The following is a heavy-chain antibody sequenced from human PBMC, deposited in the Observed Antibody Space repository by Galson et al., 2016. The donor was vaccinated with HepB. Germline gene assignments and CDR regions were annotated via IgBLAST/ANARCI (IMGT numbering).Heavy chain of an antibody. V-gene: IGHV3-21*01. J-gene: IGHJ1*01. D-gene: IGHD3-9*01. CDR2: ISSSSSYK. Sequence: SLRLSCAASGFTFSGYNMNWVRQAPGKGLDWVSSISSSSSYKYHADSVKGRFTISRDNAKNSLYLQMNSLRAEDTAVYYCAKGFRINYDILPGYSDWGQGTLVTVSS. CDR3: AKGFRINYDILPGYSD. CDR1: GFTFSGYN.